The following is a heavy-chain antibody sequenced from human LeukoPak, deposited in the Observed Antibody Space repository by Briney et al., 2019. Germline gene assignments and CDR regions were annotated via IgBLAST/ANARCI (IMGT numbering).Heavy chain of an antibody. D-gene: IGHD3-22*01. Sequence: ASVTVSCKVSGYTLTELSMHWVRQAPGKGLEWMGGFDPEDGETIYAQKFQGRVTMTEDTSTDTAYMELSSLRSEDTAVYYCATAVAYYYDSSGSTQRVYYYYGMDVWGQGTTVTVSS. CDR1: GYTLTELS. J-gene: IGHJ6*02. CDR2: FDPEDGET. V-gene: IGHV1-24*01. CDR3: ATAVAYYYDSSGSTQRVYYYYGMDV.